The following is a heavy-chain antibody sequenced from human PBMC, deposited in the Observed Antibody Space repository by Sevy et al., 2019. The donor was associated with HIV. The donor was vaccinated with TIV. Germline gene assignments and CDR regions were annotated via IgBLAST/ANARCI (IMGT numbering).Heavy chain of an antibody. J-gene: IGHJ3*02. V-gene: IGHV3-9*01. D-gene: IGHD3-3*01. CDR1: GFTFDDYA. Sequence: GGSLRLSCAASGFTFDDYAMHWVRQAPGKGLEWVSGIDWDSDSVGYADSVKGRFTISRDNSENSLYLQMKSLRPEDTALYYCANVRVEEARMSGFDIWGQGTMVTVSS. CDR3: ANVRVEEARMSGFDI. CDR2: IDWDSDSV.